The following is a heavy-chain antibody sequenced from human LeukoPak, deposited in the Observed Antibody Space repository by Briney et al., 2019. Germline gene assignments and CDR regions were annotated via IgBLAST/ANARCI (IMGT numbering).Heavy chain of an antibody. Sequence: SETLSLTCAVYGGSFSGYYWSWIRQPPGKGLEWIGEINHSGSTNYNPSLKSRVTISLDTSKNQFSLKLSSVTAADTAVYYCARGRGYCSGTSCLYYYGMDVWGQGTTVTVSS. V-gene: IGHV4-34*01. D-gene: IGHD2-2*01. CDR2: INHSGST. J-gene: IGHJ6*02. CDR1: GGSFSGYY. CDR3: ARGRGYCSGTSCLYYYGMDV.